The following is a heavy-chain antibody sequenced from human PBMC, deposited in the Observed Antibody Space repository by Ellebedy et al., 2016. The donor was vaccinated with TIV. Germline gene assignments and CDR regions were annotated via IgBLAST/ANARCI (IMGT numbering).Heavy chain of an antibody. V-gene: IGHV3-33*06. CDR2: IWYDGSNK. CDR1: GFTFSSYG. CDR3: AKDLIYRGYSYGWGDY. D-gene: IGHD5-18*01. Sequence: GGSLRLSCAASGFTFSSYGMHWVRKAPGKGLEWVAVIWYDGSNKYYADSVKGRFTISRDNSKNTLYLQMNSLRAEDTAVYYCAKDLIYRGYSYGWGDYWGQGTLVTVSS. J-gene: IGHJ4*02.